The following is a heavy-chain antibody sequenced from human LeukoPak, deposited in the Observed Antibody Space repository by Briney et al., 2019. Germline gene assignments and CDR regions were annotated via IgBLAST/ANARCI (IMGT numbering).Heavy chain of an antibody. CDR1: GFTFSSYG. Sequence: PGGSLRLSCAASGFTFSSYGMHWVRQAPGKGLEWVAFIRYDGSNKYYADSVKGRLTISRDNSKNTLYLQMNSLRAEDTAVYYCAKDRRWFGELYFDYWGQGTLVTVSS. J-gene: IGHJ4*02. V-gene: IGHV3-30*02. CDR2: IRYDGSNK. D-gene: IGHD3-10*01. CDR3: AKDRRWFGELYFDY.